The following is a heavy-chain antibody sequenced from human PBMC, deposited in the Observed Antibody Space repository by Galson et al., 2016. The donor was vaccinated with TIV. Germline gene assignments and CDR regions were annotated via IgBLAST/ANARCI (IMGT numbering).Heavy chain of an antibody. J-gene: IGHJ4*02. V-gene: IGHV3-21*01. CDR3: ASQRPAYSSSWYHFDD. Sequence: SLRLSCAASGFTFSSSTMNWVRQAPGKGLEWVPSISGRRSYIYYADSVKGRFTVSRDNAKNSLYLQMNGLRVEDSGVYFCASQRPAYSSSWYHFDDWGQGTPVTVSS. D-gene: IGHD6-13*01. CDR2: ISGRRSYI. CDR1: GFTFSSST.